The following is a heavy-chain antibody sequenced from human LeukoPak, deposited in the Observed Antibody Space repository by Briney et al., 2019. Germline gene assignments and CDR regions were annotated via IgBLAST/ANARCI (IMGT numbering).Heavy chain of an antibody. CDR1: GFTFSNFA. V-gene: IGHV3-23*01. CDR2: ISGSGTNT. J-gene: IGHJ4*02. D-gene: IGHD6-13*01. Sequence: GGSLRPSCAASGFTFSNFAMSWVRQAPGKGLEWVSTISGSGTNTYYSGSVKGRFTISRDNSKNTLYLQMNSLRAEDTAVYYCAKDVLAAAGYYFDYWGQGTLVTVSS. CDR3: AKDVLAAAGYYFDY.